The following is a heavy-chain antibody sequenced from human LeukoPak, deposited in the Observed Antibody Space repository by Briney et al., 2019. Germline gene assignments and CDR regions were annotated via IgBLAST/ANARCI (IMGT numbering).Heavy chain of an antibody. CDR3: ARDKVDTIGLYHYYYMDV. Sequence: ASVTLSFTASGYTFTVYYMHWGRQAPGQGLEWMGWINPNSSGTNYAQKFQGRVTMTRDTSISTAYMELSRLRSDDTAVYYCARDKVDTIGLYHYYYMDVWGKGTTVTVSS. J-gene: IGHJ6*03. CDR2: INPNSSGT. CDR1: GYTFTVYY. D-gene: IGHD5-18*01. V-gene: IGHV1-2*02.